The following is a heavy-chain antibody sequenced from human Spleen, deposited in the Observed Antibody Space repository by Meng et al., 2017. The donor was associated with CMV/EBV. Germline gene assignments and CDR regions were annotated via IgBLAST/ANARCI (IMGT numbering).Heavy chain of an antibody. CDR2: IWYDGSNK. V-gene: IGHV3-33*06. CDR3: AKGSGYYIVYYYYGMDV. Sequence: GESLKISCAASGFTFSSYGMHWVRQAPGKGLEWVAVIWYDGSNKYYADSVKSRFTISRDNSKNTLYLQMNSLRAEDTAVYYCAKGSGYYIVYYYYGMDVWGQGTTVTVSS. J-gene: IGHJ6*02. CDR1: GFTFSSYG. D-gene: IGHD3-3*01.